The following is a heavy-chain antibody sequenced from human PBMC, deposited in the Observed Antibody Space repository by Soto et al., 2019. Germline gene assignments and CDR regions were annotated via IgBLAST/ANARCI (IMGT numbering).Heavy chain of an antibody. CDR3: AKVLKAVAGTYDY. D-gene: IGHD6-19*01. CDR1: GFTFSIYA. J-gene: IGHJ4*02. V-gene: IGHV3-23*01. Sequence: EVQLLESGGGLVQPGGSLRLSCAASGFTFSIYAMSWVRQAPGKGLEWVSAISGSGDYTYYADSVKGRFAISRDNSKNTLYLQMSSLTAEDTAVYYCAKVLKAVAGTYDYWGQGTLVTVSS. CDR2: ISGSGDYT.